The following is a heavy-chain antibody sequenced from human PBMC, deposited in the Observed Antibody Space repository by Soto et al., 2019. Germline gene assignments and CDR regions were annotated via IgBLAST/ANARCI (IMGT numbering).Heavy chain of an antibody. J-gene: IGHJ4*02. CDR3: ARSSGDYYDSSGYYSSYFDY. V-gene: IGHV4-39*01. D-gene: IGHD3-22*01. Sequence: PSETLSLTCTVSGGSISSSSYYRGWIRQPPGKGLEWIGSIYYSGSTYYNPSLKSRVTISVDTSKNQFSLKLSSVTAADTAVYYCARSSGDYYDSSGYYSSYFDYWGQGTLVTVSS. CDR1: GGSISSSSYY. CDR2: IYYSGST.